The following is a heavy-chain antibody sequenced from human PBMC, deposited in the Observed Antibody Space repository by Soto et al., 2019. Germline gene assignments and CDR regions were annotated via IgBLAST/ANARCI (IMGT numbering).Heavy chain of an antibody. CDR1: GFTFSSYA. Sequence: EVHLLESGGNLVQPGGSLRLSCAASGFTFSSYAMSWVRQAPGKGPEWVSSISGSGDVIHYADSVKGRFTISRDNSKNTLWLQMNSLRAEDTAVYYCAKAIRFLDMVLDNWGQGALVTVSS. J-gene: IGHJ4*02. D-gene: IGHD3-9*01. CDR3: AKAIRFLDMVLDN. V-gene: IGHV3-23*01. CDR2: ISGSGDVI.